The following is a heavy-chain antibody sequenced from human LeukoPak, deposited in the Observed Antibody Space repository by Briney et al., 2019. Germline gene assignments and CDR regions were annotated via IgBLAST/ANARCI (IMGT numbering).Heavy chain of an antibody. D-gene: IGHD3-22*01. CDR2: IIPIFGTA. Sequence: SVKVSCKASGGTFSSYAISWVRQAPGQGLEWMGRIIPIFGTANYAQKFQGRVTITTDESTSTAYTELSSLRSEDTAVYYCARDLRAYDSSGYPSYYFDYWGQGTLVTVSS. CDR1: GGTFSSYA. J-gene: IGHJ4*02. V-gene: IGHV1-69*05. CDR3: ARDLRAYDSSGYPSYYFDY.